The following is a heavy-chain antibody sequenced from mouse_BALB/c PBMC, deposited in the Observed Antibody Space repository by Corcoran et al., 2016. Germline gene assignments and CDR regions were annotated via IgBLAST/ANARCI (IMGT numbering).Heavy chain of an antibody. CDR3: ARSGDGYYVFAY. J-gene: IGHJ3*01. D-gene: IGHD2-3*01. V-gene: IGHV14-3*02. CDR1: GFNIKDTY. CDR2: IDPANGNT. Sequence: EVQLQQSGAELVKPGASVKLSCTASGFNIKDTYMHWVKQRPEQGLEWIGRIDPANGNTKYDPKFQGKATITADTSSNTAYLLLSSLTSEDTAVYYCARSGDGYYVFAYWGQGTRVTVSA.